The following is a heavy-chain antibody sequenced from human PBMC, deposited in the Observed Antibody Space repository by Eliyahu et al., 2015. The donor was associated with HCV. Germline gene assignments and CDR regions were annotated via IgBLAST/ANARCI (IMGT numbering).Heavy chain of an antibody. V-gene: IGHV3-53*01. CDR1: GFAXSRNY. Sequence: EVQLVXSGGGLIXPGGSLRLSCAASGFAXSRNYMSWVRQAPGKGXEWVXVLYSGGKTHYADSVKGRFTISRDNSNNILYLQLDSLRGDDTAVYYCARGTITGDVFDALDMWGQG. CDR3: ARGTITGDVFDALDM. J-gene: IGHJ3*02. D-gene: IGHD7-27*01. CDR2: LYSGGKT.